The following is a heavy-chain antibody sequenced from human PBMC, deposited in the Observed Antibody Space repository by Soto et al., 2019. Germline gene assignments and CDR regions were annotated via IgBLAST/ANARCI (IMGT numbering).Heavy chain of an antibody. CDR3: ARGRYGDY. CDR1: GYTFTSYG. J-gene: IGHJ4*02. CDR2: ISTHNGNT. D-gene: IGHD1-1*01. Sequence: QVHLVQSGAEVKKPGASVKVSCKASGYTFTSYGITWVRQAPGQGLEWMGWISTHNGNTDYAQKLQGRVIVTRDTSTSTAYMELRSLRSDDTAVYYCARGRYGDYWGQGALVTVSS. V-gene: IGHV1-18*01.